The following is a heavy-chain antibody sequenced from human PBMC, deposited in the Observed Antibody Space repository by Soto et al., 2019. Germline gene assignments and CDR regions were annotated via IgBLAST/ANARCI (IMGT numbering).Heavy chain of an antibody. CDR1: GFTFSSYG. V-gene: IGHV3-33*01. CDR2: IWYDGSNK. Sequence: QVQLVESGGGVVQPGRSLRLSCAASGFTFSSYGMHWVRQAPGKGLEWVAVIWYDGSNKYYADSVKGRFTISRDNSKNTLYLQMNSLRAEDTAVYYCARGVHQSSKSYFGFDYWGQGTLVTVSS. D-gene: IGHD1-26*01. J-gene: IGHJ4*02. CDR3: ARGVHQSSKSYFGFDY.